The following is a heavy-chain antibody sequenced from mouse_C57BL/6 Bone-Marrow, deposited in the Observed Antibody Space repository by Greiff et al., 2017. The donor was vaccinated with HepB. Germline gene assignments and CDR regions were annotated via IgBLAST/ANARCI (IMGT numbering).Heavy chain of an antibody. CDR3: ARDYRDFLFYAMGY. D-gene: IGHD2-13*01. V-gene: IGHV5-4*01. J-gene: IGHJ4*01. CDR1: GFTFSSYA. CDR2: ISDGGSYT. Sequence: EVKLVESGGGLVKPGGSLKLSCAASGFTFSSYAMSWVRQTPEKRLEWVATISDGGSYTYYPDNVKGRFTISRDNAKNNLYLQMSHLKSEDTALYYCARDYRDFLFYAMGYWGQVSPVTISS.